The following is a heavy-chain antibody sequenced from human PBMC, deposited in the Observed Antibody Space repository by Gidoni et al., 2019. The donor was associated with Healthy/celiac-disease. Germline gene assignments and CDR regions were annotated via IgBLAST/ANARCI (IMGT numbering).Heavy chain of an antibody. CDR1: GFTFSSYA. CDR2: ISYDGSNK. J-gene: IGHJ6*02. V-gene: IGHV3-30-3*01. Sequence: QVQLVESGGGVVQPGRSLRLSCAASGFTFSSYAMHWVRQAPGKGLEWWAVISYDGSNKYYADSVKGRFTISRDNSKNTLYLQMNSLRAEDTAVYYCARTKTRYYYYGMDVWGQGTTVTVSS. CDR3: ARTKTRYYYYGMDV.